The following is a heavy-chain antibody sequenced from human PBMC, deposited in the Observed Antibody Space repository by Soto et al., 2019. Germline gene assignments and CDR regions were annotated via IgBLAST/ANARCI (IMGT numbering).Heavy chain of an antibody. Sequence: EVQLLESGGGLVQPGGSLRLSCAASGFTFSSYTMTWVRQAPGKGLEWVSAISGSGSSTYYADSVKGRFTISRDNSKNTRYLQMNSLRAEDTAVYYCAKGGPYYYDSSGYYDYWGQGTLVTVSS. D-gene: IGHD3-22*01. J-gene: IGHJ4*02. CDR3: AKGGPYYYDSSGYYDY. CDR2: ISGSGSST. CDR1: GFTFSSYT. V-gene: IGHV3-23*01.